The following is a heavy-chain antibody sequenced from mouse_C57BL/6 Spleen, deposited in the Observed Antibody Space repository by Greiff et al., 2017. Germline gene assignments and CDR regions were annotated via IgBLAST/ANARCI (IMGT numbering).Heavy chain of an antibody. J-gene: IGHJ2*01. CDR3: SSPYDYGSSYYDY. CDR2: IDPEDGET. D-gene: IGHD1-1*01. CDR1: GFNIKDYY. V-gene: IGHV14-2*01. Sequence: EVQLQQSGAELVKPGASVKLSCTASGFNIKDYYMHWVKQRTEQGLEWIGRIDPEDGETKYAPKFQGKATLTADTSSNTAYLQLSSLTSEDAAVYYCSSPYDYGSSYYDYGGQGTTLTVAS.